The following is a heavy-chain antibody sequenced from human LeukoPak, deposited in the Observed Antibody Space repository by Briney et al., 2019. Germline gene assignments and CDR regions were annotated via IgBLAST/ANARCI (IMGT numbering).Heavy chain of an antibody. V-gene: IGHV3-7*01. CDR2: ILPDGSQK. CDR1: GFTFSSYW. CDR3: GRLAHNAWYAIDF. D-gene: IGHD2-2*01. Sequence: GGSLRLSCAASGFTFSSYWMTWVRQAPGKGLEWLANILPDGSQKYYVDSVKGRFTISRDNPKNSLYLQINNLRAEDTAVYYCGRLAHNAWYAIDFWGQGTLVTVSS. J-gene: IGHJ4*02.